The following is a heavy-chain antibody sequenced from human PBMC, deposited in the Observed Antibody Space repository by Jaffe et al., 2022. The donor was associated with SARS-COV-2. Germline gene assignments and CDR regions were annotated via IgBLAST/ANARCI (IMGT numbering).Heavy chain of an antibody. CDR3: ARDSRSWYDAFDI. Sequence: EVQLVESGGGLVQPGGSLRLSCAASGFTFSSYWMNWVRQAPGKGLEWVATIKQDGSEKYYVDSVKGRFTISRDNAKNSLYLQMNSLRAEDTAVHYCARDSRSWYDAFDIWGQGAMVTVSS. V-gene: IGHV3-7*01. CDR2: IKQDGSEK. J-gene: IGHJ3*02. CDR1: GFTFSSYW. D-gene: IGHD6-13*01.